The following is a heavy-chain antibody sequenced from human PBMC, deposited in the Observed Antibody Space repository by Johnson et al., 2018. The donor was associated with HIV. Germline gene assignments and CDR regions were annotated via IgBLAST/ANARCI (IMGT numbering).Heavy chain of an antibody. V-gene: IGHV3-30*04. Sequence: QVQLVESGGGVVQPGRSLRLSCAASGFTFSSYAMHWVRQAPGKGLEWVAVISYDGSNKYYADSVKGRFTISRDNSKNTLYLQMNSLKTEDTAVYYCTVPASIAVAGLGAFDIWGQGTMVTVSS. CDR1: GFTFSSYA. J-gene: IGHJ3*02. CDR3: TVPASIAVAGLGAFDI. CDR2: ISYDGSNK. D-gene: IGHD6-19*01.